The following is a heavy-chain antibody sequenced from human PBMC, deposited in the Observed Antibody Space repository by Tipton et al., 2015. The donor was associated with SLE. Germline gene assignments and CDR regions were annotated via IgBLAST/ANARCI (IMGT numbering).Heavy chain of an antibody. CDR1: GGSISSSSYY. J-gene: IGHJ3*01. CDR3: ARVLAGAFDF. CDR2: IYYSGST. Sequence: TLSLTCIVSGGSISSSSYYWGWIRQPPGKGLEWIGYIYYSGSTNYNPSLKSRVTISVDTSRNQFSLKLSSVTAADTAVYYCARVLAGAFDFWGQGTMVTVSS. V-gene: IGHV4-61*05. D-gene: IGHD6-19*01.